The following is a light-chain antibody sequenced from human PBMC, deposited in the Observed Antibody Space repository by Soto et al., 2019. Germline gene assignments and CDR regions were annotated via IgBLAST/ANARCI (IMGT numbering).Light chain of an antibody. CDR1: QDISNY. V-gene: IGKV1-27*01. J-gene: IGKJ2*01. Sequence: DFQMTQSPSSLSASVGDRVTITCRASQDISNYLAWYQQKTGKVPNVLIYAASTLQSGVPSRFSGSGSGTDFTLTISSLQPEDVATYYCQKYNSAPYTFGQGTKLEIK. CDR2: AAS. CDR3: QKYNSAPYT.